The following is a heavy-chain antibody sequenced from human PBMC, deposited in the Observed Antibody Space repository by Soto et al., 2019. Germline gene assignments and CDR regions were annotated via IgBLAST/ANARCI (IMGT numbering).Heavy chain of an antibody. CDR2: INQSGSP. V-gene: IGHV4-34*01. CDR3: AKEGRAVAGVDY. J-gene: IGHJ4*02. D-gene: IGHD6-19*01. Sequence: PSETLSLTCAVYGGPLSGYFWSWIRQSPGKGLEWIGEINQSGSPSYHPSLKSRVTISADTSKNQFSLTLGPVTAEDTAVYYCAKEGRAVAGVDYWGQGTLVTVSS. CDR1: GGPLSGYF.